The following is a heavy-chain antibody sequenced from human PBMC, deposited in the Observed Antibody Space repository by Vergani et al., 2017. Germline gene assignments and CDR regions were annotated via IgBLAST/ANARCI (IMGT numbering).Heavy chain of an antibody. Sequence: QVQLQESCPGLVKPSETLSLTCTVSGGSISSYYWSWIRQPPGKGLEWIGYIYYSGSTNYNPSLKSRVTISVDTSKNQFSLKLSSVTAADTAVYYCARSAGYYYDSSGYSPDAFDIWGQGTMVTVSS. CDR3: ARSAGYYYDSSGYSPDAFDI. CDR2: IYYSGST. J-gene: IGHJ3*02. V-gene: IGHV4-59*01. CDR1: GGSISSYY. D-gene: IGHD3-22*01.